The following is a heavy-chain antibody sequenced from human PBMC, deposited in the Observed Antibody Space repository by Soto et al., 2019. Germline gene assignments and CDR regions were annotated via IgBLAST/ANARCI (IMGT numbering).Heavy chain of an antibody. Sequence: AETLSLTCTVSGASISNYYLSWIRRPPGKGLEWILHIDYSGSTNYNPALKSLLTLSVDTSKSKFSLELSSVSAADTAVYYCARVPIVVVPATATYYYGLHXWGQGTMVTVS. D-gene: IGHD2-2*01. CDR3: ARVPIVVVPATATYYYGLHX. CDR1: GASISNYY. V-gene: IGHV4-59*01. J-gene: IGHJ6*02. CDR2: IDYSGST.